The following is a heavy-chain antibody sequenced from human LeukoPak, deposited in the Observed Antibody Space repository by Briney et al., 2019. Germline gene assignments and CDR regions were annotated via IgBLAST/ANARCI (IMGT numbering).Heavy chain of an antibody. D-gene: IGHD1/OR15-1a*01. V-gene: IGHV3-30*04. J-gene: IGHJ4*02. CDR3: AKVNNYDDY. CDR1: GFTFSSYA. Sequence: GRSLRLFCAASGFTFSSYAMHWVRQAPGKGLEWVAVISYDGSNKYYADSVKGRFTIYRDNSKNTLYLQMNSLRAEDTAVYYCAKVNNYDDYWGQGTLVTVSS. CDR2: ISYDGSNK.